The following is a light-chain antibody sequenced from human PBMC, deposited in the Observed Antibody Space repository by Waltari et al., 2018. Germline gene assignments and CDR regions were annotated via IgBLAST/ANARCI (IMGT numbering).Light chain of an antibody. Sequence: DIQMTQSPSTLSASVGDTVSITCRASQSINRWLAWYQQKPGKAPNRLIYRASTLESGGPSRCSGSESGAEFTLTISSLQPDDFATYYCQQYSDDWTFGQGNKVEIK. V-gene: IGKV1-5*03. J-gene: IGKJ1*01. CDR2: RAS. CDR3: QQYSDDWT. CDR1: QSINRW.